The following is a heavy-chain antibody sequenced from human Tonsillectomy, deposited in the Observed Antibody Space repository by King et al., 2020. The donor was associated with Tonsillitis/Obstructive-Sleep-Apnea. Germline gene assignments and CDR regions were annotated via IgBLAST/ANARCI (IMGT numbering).Heavy chain of an antibody. CDR2: ISYSGST. J-gene: IGHJ4*02. CDR1: GGSISSYF. V-gene: IGHV4-59*01. D-gene: IGHD1-26*01. Sequence: QLQESGPGLVKPSETLSLTCTVSGGSISSYFWSWIRQPPGKGLEWIGYISYSGSTNYNPSLKSRVTISVDTSKNQFSLKLSSVTAADTAVYYCAGDIVGTTGGLDYWAQGTLVTVSS. CDR3: AGDIVGTTGGLDY.